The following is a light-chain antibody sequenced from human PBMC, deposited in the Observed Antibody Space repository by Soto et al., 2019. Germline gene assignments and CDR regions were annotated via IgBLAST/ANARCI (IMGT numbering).Light chain of an antibody. Sequence: DIQMTHSPSSLSASVVDIVTITFRASQGIAKSLAWYQQKPGKAPKLLIYSASTLQSGVPSRFSGSGSGTAFTLTISSLQPEDVATYYCQKYNSAPWKFGQGTKVDIK. CDR3: QKYNSAPWK. CDR2: SAS. CDR1: QGIAKS. V-gene: IGKV1-27*01. J-gene: IGKJ1*01.